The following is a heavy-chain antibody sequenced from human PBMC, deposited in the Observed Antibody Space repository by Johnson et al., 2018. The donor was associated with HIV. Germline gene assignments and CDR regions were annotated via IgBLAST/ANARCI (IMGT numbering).Heavy chain of an antibody. CDR3: SVAPRPGDVYDI. D-gene: IGHD6-6*01. CDR2: IGTAGDT. CDR1: GFTFSSYD. V-gene: IGHV3-13*01. J-gene: IGHJ3*02. Sequence: VQLVESGGGLVQPGGSLRLSCAASGFTFSSYDMHWVRQATGKGLAWVSAIGTAGDTYYSDPGKGRFTIPRDNSKNPLHLQMNSLRVEDTALYSCSVAPRPGDVYDIWGQGTMVTVSS.